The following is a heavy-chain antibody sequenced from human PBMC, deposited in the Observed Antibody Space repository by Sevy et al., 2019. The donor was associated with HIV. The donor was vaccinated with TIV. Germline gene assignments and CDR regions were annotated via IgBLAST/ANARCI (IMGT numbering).Heavy chain of an antibody. CDR1: GFTFSSYG. Sequence: GGSLRLSCAASGFTFSSYGMHWVRQAPGKGLEWVAVIWYDGSNKYYADSVKGRFTISRDNSKNTLYLQMNSLRAEDTAVYYCARALSSSWCWDAFDIWGQGTMVTVSS. D-gene: IGHD6-13*01. V-gene: IGHV3-33*01. CDR3: ARALSSSWCWDAFDI. J-gene: IGHJ3*02. CDR2: IWYDGSNK.